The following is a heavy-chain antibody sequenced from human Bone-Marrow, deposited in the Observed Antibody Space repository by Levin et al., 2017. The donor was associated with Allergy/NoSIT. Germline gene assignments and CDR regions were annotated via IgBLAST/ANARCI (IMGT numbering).Heavy chain of an antibody. Sequence: GESLKISCAASGFTFSNAWMSWVRQAPGKGLEWVGRIKSKTDGGTTDYAAPVKGRFTISRDDSKNTLYLQMNSLKTEDTAVYYCTTEGGSCYDHPGYWGQGTLVTVSS. CDR1: GFTFSNAW. V-gene: IGHV3-15*01. J-gene: IGHJ4*02. D-gene: IGHD2-15*01. CDR3: TTEGGSCYDHPGY. CDR2: IKSKTDGGTT.